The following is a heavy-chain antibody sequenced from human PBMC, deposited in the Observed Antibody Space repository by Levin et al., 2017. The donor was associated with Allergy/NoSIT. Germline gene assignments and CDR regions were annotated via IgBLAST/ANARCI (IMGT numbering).Heavy chain of an antibody. D-gene: IGHD6-13*01. J-gene: IGHJ4*02. CDR1: GFSFRSFG. CDR2: ISYDGSDK. CDR3: AKDVVFGTSSWSLDF. Sequence: HSGGSLRLSCAASGFSFRSFGMHWVRQAPGKGLEWVAVISYDGSDKYYADSVKGRFTISRDNSKNTLYLQMNSLRGEDAAVYYCAKDVVFGTSSWSLDFWGQGTLVTVSS. V-gene: IGHV3-30*18.